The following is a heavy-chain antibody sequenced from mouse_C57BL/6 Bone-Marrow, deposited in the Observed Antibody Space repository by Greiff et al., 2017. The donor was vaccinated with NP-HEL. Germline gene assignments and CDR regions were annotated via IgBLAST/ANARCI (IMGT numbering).Heavy chain of an antibody. D-gene: IGHD4-1*01. CDR3: ARWERNSFAY. CDR1: GYAFTNYL. V-gene: IGHV1-54*01. J-gene: IGHJ3*01. Sequence: VKLQESGAELVRPGTSVKVSCKASGYAFTNYLIEWVKQRPGQGLEWIGVINPGSGGTNYNEKFKGKATLTADKSSSTAYMQLSSLTSEDSAVYFCARWERNSFAYWGQGTLVTVSA. CDR2: INPGSGGT.